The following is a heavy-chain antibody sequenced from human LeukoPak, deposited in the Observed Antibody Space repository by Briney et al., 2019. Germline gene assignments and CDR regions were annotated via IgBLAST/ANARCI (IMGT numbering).Heavy chain of an antibody. D-gene: IGHD6-19*01. CDR1: GESFSGYS. J-gene: IGHJ2*01. Sequence: PSETLSLTCVVYGESFSGYSWSWIRQPPGKGLEWIGEINQRRNTNYNPSLKSRVTISIDTSKNQFSLKLSSVTAADTAVYYCTRHGWHAWYFDLWGRGTLVTVSS. CDR3: TRHGWHAWYFDL. CDR2: INQRRNT. V-gene: IGHV4-34*01.